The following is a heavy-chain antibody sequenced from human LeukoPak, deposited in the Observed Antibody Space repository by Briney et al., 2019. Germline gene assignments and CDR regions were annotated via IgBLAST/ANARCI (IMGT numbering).Heavy chain of an antibody. V-gene: IGHV3-21*01. CDR2: ISSSSSYI. CDR1: GFTFSSYS. Sequence: AGGSLRLSCAASGFTFSSYSMNWVRQAPGKGLEWVSSISSSSSYIYYADSVKGRFTISRDNAKNSLYLQMNSLRAEDTAVYYCARGSVGATWDPGLDYWGQGTLVTVSS. CDR3: ARGSVGATWDPGLDY. J-gene: IGHJ4*02. D-gene: IGHD1-26*01.